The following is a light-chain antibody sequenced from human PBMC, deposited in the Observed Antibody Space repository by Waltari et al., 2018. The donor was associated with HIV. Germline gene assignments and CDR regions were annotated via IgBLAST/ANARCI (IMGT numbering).Light chain of an antibody. J-gene: IGLJ3*02. V-gene: IGLV2-18*02. CDR1: RSDIGSYHP. CDR3: SSYTTSSTWV. Sequence: STLTHPPSVSGSLGQSVTIACTGTRSDIGSYHPAPWYQQPPGTAPKLIIYEVTNRPSGVAVRFSGSKSGNTASLTISGLQAEDEADYYCSSYTTSSTWVFGGGTQLTVL. CDR2: EVT.